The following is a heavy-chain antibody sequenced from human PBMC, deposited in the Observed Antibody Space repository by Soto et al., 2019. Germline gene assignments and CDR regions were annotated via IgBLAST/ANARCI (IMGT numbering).Heavy chain of an antibody. V-gene: IGHV3-33*01. D-gene: IGHD2-15*01. CDR2: IWYDGSNK. Sequence: QVQLVESGGGVVQPGRSLRLSCAASGFTFSSYGMHWVRQAPGKGLEWVAVIWYDGSNKYYADSVKGRFTISRDNSKNTLYLQMNSLRAEDTAVYYCARRGYCSGGSCYYENWFDPWGHGTLVTVSS. CDR1: GFTFSSYG. CDR3: ARRGYCSGGSCYYENWFDP. J-gene: IGHJ5*02.